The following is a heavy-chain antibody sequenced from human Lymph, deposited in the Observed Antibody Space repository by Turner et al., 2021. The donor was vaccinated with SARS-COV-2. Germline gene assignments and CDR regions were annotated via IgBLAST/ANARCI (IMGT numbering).Heavy chain of an antibody. CDR2: IWYDGSNK. D-gene: IGHD6-13*01. CDR3: ARGLGSSWYSGGFDY. J-gene: IGHJ4*02. Sequence: QVQLVESGGGVVQPGRSLRLSCAASGFTFSSYVIHWVRQATGKGLEWVAVIWYDGSNKYYADSVKGRFTISRDNSKNTLFLQMNSLRAEDTAVYYCARGLGSSWYSGGFDYWGQGTLVTVSS. CDR1: GFTFSSYV. V-gene: IGHV3-33*01.